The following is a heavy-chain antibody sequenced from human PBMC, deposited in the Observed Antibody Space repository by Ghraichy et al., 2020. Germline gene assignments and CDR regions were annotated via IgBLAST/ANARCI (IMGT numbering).Heavy chain of an antibody. Sequence: GGSLRLSCAASGFTFSSYGMHWVRQAPGKGLEWVAFIRYDGSNKYYADSVKGRFTISRDNSKNTLYLQMNSLRAEDTAVYYCANIHYDSSGYRDYWGQGTLVTVSS. J-gene: IGHJ4*02. V-gene: IGHV3-30*02. CDR3: ANIHYDSSGYRDY. CDR2: IRYDGSNK. CDR1: GFTFSSYG. D-gene: IGHD3-22*01.